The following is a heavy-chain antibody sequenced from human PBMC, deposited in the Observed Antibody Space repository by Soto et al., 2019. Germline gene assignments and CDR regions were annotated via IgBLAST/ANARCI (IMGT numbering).Heavy chain of an antibody. CDR3: ARVWYCSSTSCPFLSHAFDI. Sequence: HPGGSLRLSCAASGFTFSSYRMSWVRQAPGKGLEWVANIKQDGSEKYYVDSVKGRFTISRDNAKNSLYLQMNSLRAEDTAVYYCARVWYCSSTSCPFLSHAFDIWGQGTMVTVSS. CDR1: GFTFSSYR. CDR2: IKQDGSEK. J-gene: IGHJ3*02. V-gene: IGHV3-7*01. D-gene: IGHD2-2*01.